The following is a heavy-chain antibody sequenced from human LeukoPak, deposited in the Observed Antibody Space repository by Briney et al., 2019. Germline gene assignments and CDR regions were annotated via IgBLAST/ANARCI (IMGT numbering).Heavy chain of an antibody. J-gene: IGHJ6*03. CDR3: VRDQAKIGGGYYMDV. Sequence: QSGGSLRLSCAASGFTFSSYWMSWVRQAPGKGLEWVSYISNSGSSIYYADSVKGRFTISRDNAKNSLYLQMNSLRAEDTAVYYCVRDQAKIGGGYYMDVWGKGTTVTVSS. CDR2: ISNSGSSI. CDR1: GFTFSSYW. V-gene: IGHV3-48*04. D-gene: IGHD1-26*01.